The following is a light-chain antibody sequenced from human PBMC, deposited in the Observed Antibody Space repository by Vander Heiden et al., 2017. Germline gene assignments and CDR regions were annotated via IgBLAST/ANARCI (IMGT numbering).Light chain of an antibody. Sequence: EIVLTQSPGTLSLSPGERATISCRASQSVSSSHLGWYQQKPGQAPRILIHAASIRATGIPDRVSGSGSGTDFTLTISRLEPEDFAVYYCQQYGSSPLTFGQGTKLEIK. CDR1: QSVSSSH. CDR3: QQYGSSPLT. J-gene: IGKJ2*01. V-gene: IGKV3-20*01. CDR2: AAS.